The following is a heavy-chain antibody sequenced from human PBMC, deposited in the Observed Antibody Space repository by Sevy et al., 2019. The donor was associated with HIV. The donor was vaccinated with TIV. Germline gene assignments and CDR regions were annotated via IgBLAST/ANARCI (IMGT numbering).Heavy chain of an antibody. CDR2: IKQDGSEK. J-gene: IGHJ6*02. CDR3: AREPRRGYGSSSHRSSYYYYGMDV. CDR1: GFTFSSYW. V-gene: IGHV3-7*01. Sequence: GGSLRLSCAASGFTFSSYWMSWVRQAPGKGLEWVANIKQDGSEKYYVDSVKGRFTISRDNAKNSLYLQMNSLRAEDTAVYYCAREPRRGYGSSSHRSSYYYYGMDVWGRGTTVTVSS. D-gene: IGHD6-6*01.